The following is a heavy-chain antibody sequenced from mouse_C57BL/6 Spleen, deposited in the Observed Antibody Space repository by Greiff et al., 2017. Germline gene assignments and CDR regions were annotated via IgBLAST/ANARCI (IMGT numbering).Heavy chain of an antibody. J-gene: IGHJ4*01. Sequence: EVKLQESGAELVRPGASVKLSCTASGFNIKDDYMHWVKQRPEQGLEWIGWIDPENGDTEYASKFQGKATITADTSSNTAYLQLSSLTSEDTAVYYCTTSRLRHAMDDWGQGTSVTVSS. CDR3: TTSRLRHAMDD. V-gene: IGHV14-4*01. CDR1: GFNIKDDY. D-gene: IGHD1-2*01. CDR2: IDPENGDT.